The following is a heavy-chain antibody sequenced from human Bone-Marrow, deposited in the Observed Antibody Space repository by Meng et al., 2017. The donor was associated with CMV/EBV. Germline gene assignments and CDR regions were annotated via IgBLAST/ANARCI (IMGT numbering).Heavy chain of an antibody. J-gene: IGHJ5*02. Sequence: ETLSLTCAASGFTFSSYAMSWVRQAPGKGLEWVSAISGSGGSTYYADSVKGRFTISRDNSKNTLYLQMNSLRAEDTAVYYCAKDLTKGVSVPWGQGNLVNVSS. CDR2: ISGSGGST. CDR1: GFTFSSYA. V-gene: IGHV3-23*01. CDR3: AKDLTKGVSVP. D-gene: IGHD3-3*01.